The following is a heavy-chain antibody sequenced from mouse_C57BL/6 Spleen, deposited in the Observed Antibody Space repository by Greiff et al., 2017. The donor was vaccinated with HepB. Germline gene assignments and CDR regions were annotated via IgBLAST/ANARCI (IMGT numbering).Heavy chain of an antibody. Sequence: EVKLMESGPELVKPGASVKISCKASGYSFTDYNMNWVKQSNGKSLEWIGVINPNYGTTSYNQKFKGKATLTVDQSSSTAYMQLNSLTSEDSAVYYCAVVYYGSSYGNYAMDYWGQGTSVTVSS. CDR3: AVVYYGSSYGNYAMDY. V-gene: IGHV1-39*01. CDR2: INPNYGTT. CDR1: GYSFTDYN. D-gene: IGHD1-1*01. J-gene: IGHJ4*01.